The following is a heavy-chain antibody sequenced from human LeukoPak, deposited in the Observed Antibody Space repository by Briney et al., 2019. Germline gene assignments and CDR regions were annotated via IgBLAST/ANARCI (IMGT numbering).Heavy chain of an antibody. CDR1: GFTFDDYA. CDR2: ISWNSGSI. Sequence: PGGSLRLSCAASGFTFDDYAMPWVRQAPGKGLEWVSGISWNSGSIGYADSVKGRFTISRDNAKNSLYLQMNSLRAEDTAVYYCARDDYGGNSYPEYFQHWGQGTLVTVSS. V-gene: IGHV3-9*01. CDR3: ARDDYGGNSYPEYFQH. D-gene: IGHD4-23*01. J-gene: IGHJ1*01.